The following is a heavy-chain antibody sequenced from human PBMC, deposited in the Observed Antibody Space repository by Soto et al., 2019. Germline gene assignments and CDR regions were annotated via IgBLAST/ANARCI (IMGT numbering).Heavy chain of an antibody. D-gene: IGHD6-6*01. V-gene: IGHV3-64*01. Sequence: EVQLAESGGGLAQPGGSLRLSCAASGFTLSGYAMDWVRQAPGKGLEYVSGISSNGAGTYYANSVQGRFTISRDNSKNTVYLQMGSLRPEDMAVYYCARRARPDFYSMDVWGKGTTVTVSS. CDR3: ARRARPDFYSMDV. CDR2: ISSNGAGT. CDR1: GFTLSGYA. J-gene: IGHJ6*03.